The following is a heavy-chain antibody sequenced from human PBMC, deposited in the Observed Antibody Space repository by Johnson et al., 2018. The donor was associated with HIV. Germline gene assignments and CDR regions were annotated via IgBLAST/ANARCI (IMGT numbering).Heavy chain of an antibody. CDR3: AKVVRELGMSRPTNDAFDI. J-gene: IGHJ3*02. Sequence: QVQLVESGGGVVQPGRSLRLSCVVSGFTFSSYGMHWVRQAPGKGLEWVAVISYDGNNKYYADSVKGRFIIPSDNSKNTLYLQMNSLRAEDTAVYYCAKVVRELGMSRPTNDAFDIWGQGTMVTVSS. D-gene: IGHD7-27*01. CDR1: GFTFSSYG. CDR2: ISYDGNNK. V-gene: IGHV3-30*19.